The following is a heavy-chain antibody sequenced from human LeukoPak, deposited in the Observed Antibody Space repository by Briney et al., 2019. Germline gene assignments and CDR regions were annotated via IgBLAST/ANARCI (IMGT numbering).Heavy chain of an antibody. V-gene: IGHV4-59*12. CDR3: ARTIFWFDP. Sequence: SETLSLTCTVPGGSISSYYWSWIRQPPGKGLEWIGYIYYRGSTNYNPSLKSRVTILLDTSKNQFSLILSSVTAADTAVYYCARTIFWFDPWGQGTLVTVSS. CDR1: GGSISSYY. CDR2: IYYRGST. D-gene: IGHD3-10*01. J-gene: IGHJ5*02.